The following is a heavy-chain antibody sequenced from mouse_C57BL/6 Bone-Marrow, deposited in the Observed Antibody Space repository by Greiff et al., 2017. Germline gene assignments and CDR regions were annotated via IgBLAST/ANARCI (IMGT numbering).Heavy chain of an antibody. Sequence: QVQLQQPGAELVMPGASVKLSCKASGYTFTSYWMHWVKQRPGQGLEWIGEIDPSDSYTNYNQKFKGKSTLTVDKSSSTAYMQLSSLTSEDSAVFYCAKEGDSYYYAMDYWGQGTSVTVSS. J-gene: IGHJ4*01. CDR2: IDPSDSYT. D-gene: IGHD3-3*01. V-gene: IGHV1-69*01. CDR3: AKEGDSYYYAMDY. CDR1: GYTFTSYW.